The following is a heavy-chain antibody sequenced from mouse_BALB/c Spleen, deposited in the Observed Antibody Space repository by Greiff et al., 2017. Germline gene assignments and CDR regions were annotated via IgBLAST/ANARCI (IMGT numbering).Heavy chain of an antibody. V-gene: IGHV1-69*02. J-gene: IGHJ3*01. CDR3: ARRNYDDAWFAY. Sequence: QVQLQQPGAELVKPGASVKLSCKASGYTFTSYWMHWVKQRPGQGLEWIGEIDPSDSYTNYNQKFKGKATLTVDKSSSTAYMQLSSLTSEDSAVYYCARRNYDDAWFAYWGQGTLVTVSA. CDR2: IDPSDSYT. D-gene: IGHD2-4*01. CDR1: GYTFTSYW.